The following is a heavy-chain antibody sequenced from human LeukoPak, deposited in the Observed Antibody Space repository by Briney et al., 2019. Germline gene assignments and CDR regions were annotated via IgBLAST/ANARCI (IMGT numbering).Heavy chain of an antibody. CDR3: ASDTSHTGGYYYREDAFDV. V-gene: IGHV1-8*01. CDR1: GYTFTNYD. D-gene: IGHD3-22*01. CDR2: MNPNSGNT. J-gene: IGHJ3*01. Sequence: ASVKVSGKASGYTFTNYDINWVRQATGQGLEWMGWMNPNSGNTGYAQKFQGRVTMTRNTSISTAYMELNSLTSEDTALYYCASDTSHTGGYYYREDAFDVWGQGTMVTGSS.